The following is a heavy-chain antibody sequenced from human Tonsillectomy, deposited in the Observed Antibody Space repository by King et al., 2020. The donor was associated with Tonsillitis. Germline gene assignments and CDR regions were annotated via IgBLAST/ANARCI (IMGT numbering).Heavy chain of an antibody. J-gene: IGHJ2*01. D-gene: IGHD2-15*01. Sequence: VQLVESGGGLVKPGGSLRLSCAASGFAFSNAWISWVRQAPGKGLEWVGRVKSRTDGGTRDYAAPVKGRFTISRDDSKGMVSLQMNSLRNEDTAVYHLASQYCNGSSCSSYHYIDLWGRGTLVAVSS. V-gene: IGHV3-15*01. CDR3: ASQYCNGSSCSSYHYIDL. CDR2: VKSRTDGGTR. CDR1: GFAFSNAW.